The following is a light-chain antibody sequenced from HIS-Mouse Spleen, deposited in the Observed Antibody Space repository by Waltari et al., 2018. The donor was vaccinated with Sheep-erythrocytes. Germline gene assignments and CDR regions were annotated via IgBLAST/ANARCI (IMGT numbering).Light chain of an antibody. J-gene: IGLJ2*01. V-gene: IGLV3-1*01. Sequence: SSELTQPPSVSVSPGQTASITCSGDKLGDKYACWYQQKPGQFPVLVIYQDTKRPSGIPGRFSGSNSGNTATLTISGTQAMDEADYYCQAWDSSIVVFGGGTKLTVL. CDR2: QDT. CDR1: KLGDKY. CDR3: QAWDSSIVV.